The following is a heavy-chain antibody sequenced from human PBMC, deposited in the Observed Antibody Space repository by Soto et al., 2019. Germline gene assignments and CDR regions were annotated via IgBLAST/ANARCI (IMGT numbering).Heavy chain of an antibody. Sequence: PSETLSLTCTVSGGSISSYYWSWIRQPPGKGLEWIGYIYGSGSTNYNPSLKSRVTISADTSKNQFSLKLTSVTAADTAVYYCARRRIGDCWGQGTPVTVSS. CDR3: ARRRIGDC. J-gene: IGHJ4*02. CDR2: IYGSGST. D-gene: IGHD3-3*01. CDR1: GGSISSYY. V-gene: IGHV4-59*08.